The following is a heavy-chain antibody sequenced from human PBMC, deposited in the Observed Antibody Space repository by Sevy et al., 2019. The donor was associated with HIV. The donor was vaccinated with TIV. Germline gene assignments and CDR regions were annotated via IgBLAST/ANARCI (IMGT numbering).Heavy chain of an antibody. Sequence: GGFLRLSCAASGFTFSKYSMSWVRQPPWKGLEWVSTLSFGCGEINYADSVKGRFTISRDNSKSSVYLQMNNLRPEDTAVYYCAREGCTKPHDYWGQGTLVTVSS. CDR1: GFTFSKYS. CDR3: AREGCTKPHDY. CDR2: LSFGCGEI. J-gene: IGHJ4*02. V-gene: IGHV3-23*01. D-gene: IGHD2-8*01.